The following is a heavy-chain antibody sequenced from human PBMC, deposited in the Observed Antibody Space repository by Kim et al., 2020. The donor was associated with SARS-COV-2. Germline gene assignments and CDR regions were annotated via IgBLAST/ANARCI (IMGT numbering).Heavy chain of an antibody. V-gene: IGHV4-61*01. D-gene: IGHD3-10*01. CDR3: AREILVRGVISWLDP. CDR1: GGSVSSGSYY. J-gene: IGHJ5*02. Sequence: SETLSLTCTVSGGSVSSGSYYWSWIRQPPGKGLEWIGYIYYSGSTNYNPSLKSRVTISVDTSKNQFSLKLSSVTAADTAVYYCAREILVRGVISWLDPWGQGTLVTVSS. CDR2: IYYSGST.